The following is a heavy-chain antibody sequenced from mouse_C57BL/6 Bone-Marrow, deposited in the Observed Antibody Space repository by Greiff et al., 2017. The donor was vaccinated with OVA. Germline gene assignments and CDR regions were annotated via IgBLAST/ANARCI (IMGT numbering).Heavy chain of an antibody. CDR3: ARQKFTTVASYAMDY. D-gene: IGHD1-1*01. Sequence: EVMLVESGGDLVKPGGSLKLSCAASGFTFSSYGMSWVRQTPDKRLEWVATISSGGSYTYYPDRVKGRFTISRDNAKNTLYLQMSSLKSEDTAMYYCARQKFTTVASYAMDYWGQGTSVTVSS. CDR2: ISSGGSYT. J-gene: IGHJ4*01. CDR1: GFTFSSYG. V-gene: IGHV5-6*01.